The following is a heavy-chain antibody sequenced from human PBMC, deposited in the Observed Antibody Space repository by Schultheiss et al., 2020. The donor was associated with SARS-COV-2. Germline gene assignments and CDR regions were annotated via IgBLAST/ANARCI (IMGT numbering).Heavy chain of an antibody. Sequence: GGSLRLSCAACGFTFSSYDMHWVRQAPGKGLEWVSCLSGGGGSGSAGTTYYADSVKGRFIISRDESKNTLFLQMNSLRDDDSAIYYCAKNSGWLASWGQGILVTVSS. V-gene: IGHV3-23*01. D-gene: IGHD5-12*01. CDR1: GFTFSSYD. J-gene: IGHJ5*02. CDR3: AKNSGWLAS. CDR2: LSGGGGSGSAGTT.